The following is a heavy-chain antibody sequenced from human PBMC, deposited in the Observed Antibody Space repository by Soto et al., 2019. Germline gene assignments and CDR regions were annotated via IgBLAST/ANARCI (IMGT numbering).Heavy chain of an antibody. CDR1: GGSISSYY. Sequence: QVQLQESGPGLVKPSETLSLTCTVSGGSISSYYWSWIRQPPGKGLEWIGSIYYSGSTKYNPSLKSRVNIPVDTSKNPFPLKLSSVTAADTAVYYCARVWGGAFDIWGQGTMVTVSS. V-gene: IGHV4-59*01. CDR3: ARVWGGAFDI. CDR2: IYYSGST. D-gene: IGHD3-10*01. J-gene: IGHJ3*02.